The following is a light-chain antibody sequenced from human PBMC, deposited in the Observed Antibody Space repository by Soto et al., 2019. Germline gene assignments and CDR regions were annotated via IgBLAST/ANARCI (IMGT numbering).Light chain of an antibody. CDR3: QQYYSTPPT. V-gene: IGKV4-1*01. CDR2: WAS. Sequence: DIVMTQSPDSLAVSLGERATINCKSSQSVLYSSNSKNYLAWYQQKPGQPPILLISWASTRESGVPDRFSGSGSGTDFTLTISSLQAEDVAVYYCQQYYSTPPTFGPGTKEDIK. CDR1: QSVLYSSNSKNY. J-gene: IGKJ3*01.